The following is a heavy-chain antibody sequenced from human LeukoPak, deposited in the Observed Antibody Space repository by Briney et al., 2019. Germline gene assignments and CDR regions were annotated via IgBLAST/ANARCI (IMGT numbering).Heavy chain of an antibody. J-gene: IGHJ4*02. CDR3: ARIGGGAVAHFDY. CDR1: GYTFTCYY. Sequence: ASVKVSGKASGYTFTCYYMHWVGQAPGQGGEWMGWIKPNSGGTNYAQKGQGRGTRTRERSISTAYMELSRLRSHDTAVYYCARIGGGAVAHFDYWGQGTLVTVSS. V-gene: IGHV1-2*02. D-gene: IGHD6-19*01. CDR2: IKPNSGGT.